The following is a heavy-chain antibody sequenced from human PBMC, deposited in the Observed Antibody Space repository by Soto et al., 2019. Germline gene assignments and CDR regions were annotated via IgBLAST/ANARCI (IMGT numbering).Heavy chain of an antibody. CDR2: ISYDGSNK. Sequence: PGGSLRLSCAASGFTFSSYAMHWVRQAPGKGLEWVAVISYDGSNKYYADSVKGRFTISRDNSKNTLYLQMNSLRAEDTAVYYCARDLGGNWNDYYYGMDVWGQGTTVTVSS. J-gene: IGHJ6*02. CDR1: GFTFSSYA. CDR3: ARDLGGNWNDYYYGMDV. V-gene: IGHV3-30-3*01. D-gene: IGHD1-1*01.